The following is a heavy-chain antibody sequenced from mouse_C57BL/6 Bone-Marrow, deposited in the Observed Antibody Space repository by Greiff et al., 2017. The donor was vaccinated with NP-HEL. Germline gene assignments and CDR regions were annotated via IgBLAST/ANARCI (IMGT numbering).Heavy chain of an antibody. V-gene: IGHV1-52*01. CDR3: ARSSPVVPDWYFDV. D-gene: IGHD1-1*01. CDR2: IDPSDSET. J-gene: IGHJ1*03. CDR1: GYTFTSYW. Sequence: QVQLQQPGAELVRPGSSVKLSCKASGYTFTSYWMHWVKQRPIQGLEWIGNIDPSDSETHYNQKFKDKATLTVDKSSSTAYMQLSSLTSEDSAVYSCARSSPVVPDWYFDVWGTGTTVTVSS.